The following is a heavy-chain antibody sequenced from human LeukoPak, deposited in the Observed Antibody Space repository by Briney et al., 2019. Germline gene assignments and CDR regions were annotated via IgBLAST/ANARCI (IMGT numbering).Heavy chain of an antibody. J-gene: IGHJ4*02. Sequence: PSETLSLTCAVSGGSISSSNWWSWIRQPAGKGLEWIGRIYTSGSTNYNPSLKSRVTMSVDTSKNQFSLKLSSVTAADTAVYYCARDGRELLGIDYWGQGTLVTVSS. CDR3: ARDGRELLGIDY. V-gene: IGHV4-4*07. CDR1: GGSISSSNW. D-gene: IGHD1-26*01. CDR2: IYTSGST.